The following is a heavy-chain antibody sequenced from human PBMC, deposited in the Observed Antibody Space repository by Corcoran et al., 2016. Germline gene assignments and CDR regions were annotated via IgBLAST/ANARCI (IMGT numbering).Heavy chain of an antibody. CDR2: IIPIFGTA. V-gene: IGHV1-69*06. J-gene: IGHJ3*02. CDR3: ARDPGDERQWLVSGGAFDI. CDR1: GGTFSSYA. Sequence: QVQLVQSGAEVKKPGSSVKVSCKASGGTFSSYAISWVRQAPGQGLEWMGGIIPIFGTANYAQKFQGRVTITADKSTSTAYMELSSLGSEDTAVYYWARDPGDERQWLVSGGAFDIWGQGTMVTVSS. D-gene: IGHD6-19*01.